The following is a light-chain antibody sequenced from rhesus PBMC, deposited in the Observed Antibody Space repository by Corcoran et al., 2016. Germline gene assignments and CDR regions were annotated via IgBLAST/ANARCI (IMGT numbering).Light chain of an antibody. Sequence: QSPSSLSASVGDRVTITCRASQGISNNLAWYQQKPGKVPKLLIYKASTLQSGIPSRFSGSGSGTDSTLPISSLQPDDFATYYCQHGSGFFTFGPGTKLTI. V-gene: IGKV1-25*01. J-gene: IGKJ3*01. CDR2: KAS. CDR1: QGISNN. CDR3: QHGSGFFT.